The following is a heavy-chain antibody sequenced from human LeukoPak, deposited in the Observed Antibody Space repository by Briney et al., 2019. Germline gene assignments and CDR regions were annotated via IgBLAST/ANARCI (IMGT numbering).Heavy chain of an antibody. CDR2: ISAYNGNT. D-gene: IGHD2-21*02. CDR1: GYTFTSYG. J-gene: IGHJ2*01. Sequence: GASVKVSCKASGYTFTSYGTSWVRQAPGQGLEWMGWISAYNGNTNYAQKLQGRVTMTTDTSTSTAYMELRSLRSDDTAVYYCARVPPFCSGGDCYYWYFDLWGRGTLVTVSS. CDR3: ARVPPFCSGGDCYYWYFDL. V-gene: IGHV1-18*01.